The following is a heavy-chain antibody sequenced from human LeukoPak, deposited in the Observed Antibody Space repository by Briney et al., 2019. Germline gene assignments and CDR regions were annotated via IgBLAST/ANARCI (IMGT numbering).Heavy chain of an antibody. V-gene: IGHV4-34*01. CDR1: GGSFRSYY. CDR3: ARYYYDSSGYYYVGYFDY. Sequence: NPSETLSLTCSVYGGSFRSYYWSWIRQPPGKGLEWIGEINHSGSTNYDPSLKSRVTISVDTSKNQFSLSLSSVTAADTAVYYCARYYYDSSGYYYVGYFDYWGQGTLVTVSS. J-gene: IGHJ4*02. CDR2: INHSGST. D-gene: IGHD3-22*01.